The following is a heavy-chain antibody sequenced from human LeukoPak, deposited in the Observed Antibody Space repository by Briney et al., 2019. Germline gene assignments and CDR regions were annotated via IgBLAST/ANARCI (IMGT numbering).Heavy chain of an antibody. CDR3: ARLGSSWNNFDY. J-gene: IGHJ4*02. V-gene: IGHV3-48*03. D-gene: IGHD6-13*01. Sequence: GGSLRLSCGASGFTFMSYEMNWVRQAPGKGLEWVSYISSSGSAIDYADSVKGRFTISRDNAKNSLYLQMNSLKAEDTGVYYCARLGSSWNNFDYWGQGTLVTVSS. CDR1: GFTFMSYE. CDR2: ISSSGSAI.